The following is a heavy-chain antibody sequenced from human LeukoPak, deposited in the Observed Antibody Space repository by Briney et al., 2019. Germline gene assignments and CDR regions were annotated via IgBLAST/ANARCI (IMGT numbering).Heavy chain of an antibody. CDR2: ITSSSTYI. D-gene: IGHD5-18*01. CDR1: GFTFSSYS. J-gene: IGHJ5*02. V-gene: IGHV3-21*01. Sequence: GGSLRLSCSASGFTFSSYSMNWVRQAPGKGLEWVSSITSSSTYIYYADSLKGRFTISRDNAKNSVYLQMNSLRAEDTAVYYWAVDTALALGGAWGQGTLVTVSS. CDR3: AVDTALALGGA.